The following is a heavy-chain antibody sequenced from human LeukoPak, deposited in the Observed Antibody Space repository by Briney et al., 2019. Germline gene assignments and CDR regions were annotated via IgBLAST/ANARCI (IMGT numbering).Heavy chain of an antibody. J-gene: IGHJ3*02. V-gene: IGHV3-30*18. CDR3: AKDLILLWFGESITGPVDFDI. D-gene: IGHD3-10*01. CDR2: ISYDGSNK. Sequence: PGGSLRLSCAASGFTFSSYGIHWVRLAPGKGLEWVAVISYDGSNKYYADSVKVRFTISRDNSKNTLYLQMNSLRAEDTAVYYCAKDLILLWFGESITGPVDFDIWGQGTMVTVSS. CDR1: GFTFSSYG.